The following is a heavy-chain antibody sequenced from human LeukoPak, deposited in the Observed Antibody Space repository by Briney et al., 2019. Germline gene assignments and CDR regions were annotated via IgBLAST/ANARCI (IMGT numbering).Heavy chain of an antibody. CDR1: RGTFSSYA. CDR2: IIPIFGTA. Sequence: AASVKVSCKASRGTFSSYAISWVRQAPGQGLEWRGGIIPIFGTANYAQKFQGRVTITADESTSTAYMELSSLRSEDTAVYYCARPVVGATTGAFDYWGQGTLVTVSS. CDR3: ARPVVGATTGAFDY. J-gene: IGHJ4*02. D-gene: IGHD1-26*01. V-gene: IGHV1-69*13.